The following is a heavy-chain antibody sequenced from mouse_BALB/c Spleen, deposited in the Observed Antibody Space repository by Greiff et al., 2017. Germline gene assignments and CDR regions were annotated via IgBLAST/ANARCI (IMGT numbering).Heavy chain of an antibody. Sequence: EVQRVESGGGLVKPGGSLKLSCAASGFTFSDYYMYWVRQTPEKRLEWVATISDGGSYTYYPDSVKGRFTISRDNAKNNLYLQMSSLKSEDTAMYYCARGAFTTATSFAYWGQGTLVTVSA. V-gene: IGHV5-4*02. D-gene: IGHD1-2*01. CDR3: ARGAFTTATSFAY. CDR1: GFTFSDYY. J-gene: IGHJ3*01. CDR2: ISDGGSYT.